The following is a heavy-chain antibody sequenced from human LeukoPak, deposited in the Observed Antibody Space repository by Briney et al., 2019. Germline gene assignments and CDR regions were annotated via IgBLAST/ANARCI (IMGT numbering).Heavy chain of an antibody. CDR1: GYTFTSYD. D-gene: IGHD3-10*01. Sequence: ASVKVSCKASGYTFTSYDINWVRQAAGQGLEWMGWMNPHSGNTGCAQKFQGRVTMTRNTSISTAYMELSSLRSEDTAVYYCGRGQPVLLWFGELLGSWFDPWGQGTLVTVSS. V-gene: IGHV1-8*01. CDR2: MNPHSGNT. J-gene: IGHJ5*02. CDR3: GRGQPVLLWFGELLGSWFDP.